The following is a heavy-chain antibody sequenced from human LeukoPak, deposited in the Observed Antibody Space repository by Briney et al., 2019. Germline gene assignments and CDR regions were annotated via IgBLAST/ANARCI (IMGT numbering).Heavy chain of an antibody. V-gene: IGHV4-4*02. CDR2: IYHSGST. Sequence: PSETLSLTCAVSGGSISSGGYSWSWVRQPPGKGLEWIGEIYHSGSTNYNPSLKSRVTISVDKSKNQFSLKLSSVTAADTAVYYCARDYYGSGSYYFGYWGQGTLVTVSS. J-gene: IGHJ4*02. D-gene: IGHD3-10*01. CDR1: GGSISSGGYS. CDR3: ARDYYGSGSYYFGY.